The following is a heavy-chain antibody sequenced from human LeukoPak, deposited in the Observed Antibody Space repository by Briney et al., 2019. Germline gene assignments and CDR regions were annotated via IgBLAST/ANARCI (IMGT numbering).Heavy chain of an antibody. Sequence: GGSLRLSCAASGFTFSSSAMSWVRQAPGKGLEWVSTISGSGGSTYYADSVKGRFTISRDNSKNTMYAQMNSLRAEDTAVYYCAKEGEWELPRLFDYWGQGTLVTVSS. D-gene: IGHD1-26*01. CDR2: ISGSGGST. CDR3: AKEGEWELPRLFDY. J-gene: IGHJ4*02. CDR1: GFTFSSSA. V-gene: IGHV3-23*01.